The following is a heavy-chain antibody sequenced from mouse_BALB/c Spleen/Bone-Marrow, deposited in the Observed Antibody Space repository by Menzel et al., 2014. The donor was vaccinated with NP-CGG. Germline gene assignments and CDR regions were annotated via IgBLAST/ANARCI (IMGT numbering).Heavy chain of an antibody. Sequence: DVQLQESGPGLVKPSQSLSLTCSVTGYSIASGFYWNWIRQFPGNKLEWMGYISFDGTNNYDPSLKNRISITRDISKNQFFLKLNSVTTEDTATYYCARGNYYWFAYWGQGTLVTVSA. V-gene: IGHV3-6*02. CDR1: GYSIASGFY. CDR2: ISFDGTN. D-gene: IGHD1-1*01. CDR3: ARGNYYWFAY. J-gene: IGHJ3*01.